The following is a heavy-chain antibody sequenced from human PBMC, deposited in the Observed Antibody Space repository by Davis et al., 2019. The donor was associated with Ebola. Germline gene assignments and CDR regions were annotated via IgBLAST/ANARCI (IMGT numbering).Heavy chain of an antibody. D-gene: IGHD6-19*01. CDR1: GFVFRNYV. J-gene: IGHJ3*01. Sequence: GGSLRLSCAASGFVFRNYVMSWVRQAPGKGLEWVSTLGLSADTYYADSVKGRFTISRDNSKNTLHLQMNSLRVEDTAIYYCVKDTSNVWFDVWGQGTMVTVAS. CDR3: VKDTSNVWFDV. CDR2: LGLSADT. V-gene: IGHV3-23*01.